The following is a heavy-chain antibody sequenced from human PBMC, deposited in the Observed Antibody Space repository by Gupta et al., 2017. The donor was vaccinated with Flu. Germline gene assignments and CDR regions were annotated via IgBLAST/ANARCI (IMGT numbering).Heavy chain of an antibody. V-gene: IGHV3-23*01. J-gene: IGHJ4*02. CDR3: AKRNSGYDPGDS. Sequence: EVQLLESGGGLVQPGGSLRLSCVASGFSFIDSAMTWVRQAPGKGLEWVSIVAPSGTPTFYAGSMKGRFTISRDNSKNTLYLQMNGLRAEDTAVYYCAKRNSGYDPGDSWGQGTLVTASS. D-gene: IGHD5-12*01. CDR2: VAPSGTPT. CDR1: GFSFIDSA.